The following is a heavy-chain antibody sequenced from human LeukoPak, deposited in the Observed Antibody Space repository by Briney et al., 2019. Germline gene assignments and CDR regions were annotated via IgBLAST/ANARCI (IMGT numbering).Heavy chain of an antibody. J-gene: IGHJ4*02. CDR3: ARDSGVWGSYRYYDY. Sequence: GASVKVSCKASGYTFTNYGFTWARQAPGQGLEWMGWISAYNGDTKYAEKLQGRITMTTDTSTSTAYMELRSLRSDDTAVYYCARDSGVWGSYRYYDYWGQGTLVTVSS. CDR2: ISAYNGDT. CDR1: GYTFTNYG. V-gene: IGHV1-18*04. D-gene: IGHD3-16*02.